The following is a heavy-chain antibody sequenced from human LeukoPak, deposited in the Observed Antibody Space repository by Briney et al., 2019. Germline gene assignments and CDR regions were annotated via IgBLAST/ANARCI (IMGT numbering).Heavy chain of an antibody. D-gene: IGHD1-26*01. CDR1: GFTFSSYE. V-gene: IGHV3-48*03. J-gene: IGHJ4*02. Sequence: GGSLRLSCAASGFTFSSYEMNWVRQAPGKGLEWVSYISSSGRTIYYADSVKGRFTISRDNAKNSLYLQMNSLRAEDTAVYYCARAEVGANHFDYWGQGTLVTVSS. CDR3: ARAEVGANHFDY. CDR2: ISSSGRTI.